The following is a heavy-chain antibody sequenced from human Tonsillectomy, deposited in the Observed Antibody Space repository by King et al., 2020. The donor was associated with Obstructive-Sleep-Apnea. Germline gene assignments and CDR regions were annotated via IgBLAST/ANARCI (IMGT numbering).Heavy chain of an antibody. Sequence: VQLQESGPGLVKPSETLSLTCTVSGGSFSNFYWTWIRQPPGKGLEWIGYVSYSGSTNYNPSLKSRVTISVDTSKKQFSLRLSSVTAADTAVYYCARDAADYYDGSGYFGFDYWGQGSLVTVSS. J-gene: IGHJ4*02. CDR1: GGSFSNFY. V-gene: IGHV4-59*01. CDR2: VSYSGST. CDR3: ARDAADYYDGSGYFGFDY. D-gene: IGHD3-22*01.